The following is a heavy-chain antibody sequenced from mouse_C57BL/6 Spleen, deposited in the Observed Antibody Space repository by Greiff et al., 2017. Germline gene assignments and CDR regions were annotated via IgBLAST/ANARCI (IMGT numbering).Heavy chain of an antibody. CDR2: IDPSDSYS. CDR3: EGGNYYVSY. Sequence: QVQLQQPGAELVMPGASVKLSCKASGYTFTSYWMHWVKQRPGQGLEWIGEIDPSDSYSNYNQKFKGKSTLTVDKSPSTAYIQLSSLTSEDSAVYYCEGGNYYVSYWGPGTTLTVSS. D-gene: IGHD1-1*01. CDR1: GYTFTSYW. J-gene: IGHJ2*01. V-gene: IGHV1-69*01.